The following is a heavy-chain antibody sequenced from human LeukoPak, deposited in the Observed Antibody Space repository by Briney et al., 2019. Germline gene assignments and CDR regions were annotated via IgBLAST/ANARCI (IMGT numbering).Heavy chain of an antibody. D-gene: IGHD6-13*01. CDR2: IYSGGST. J-gene: IGHJ4*02. CDR1: GFTVSSNY. Sequence: GGSLRLSCAASGFTVSSNYMSWVRQAPGEGLEWVSVIYSGGSTYYADSVKGRFTISRDNSKNTLYLQMNSLRAEDTAVYYCARENFWVAAGTLGRSFDYWSQGTLVTVSS. V-gene: IGHV3-66*01. CDR3: ARENFWVAAGTLGRSFDY.